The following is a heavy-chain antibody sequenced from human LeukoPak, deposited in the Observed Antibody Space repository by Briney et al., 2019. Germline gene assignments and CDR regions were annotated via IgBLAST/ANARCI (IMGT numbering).Heavy chain of an antibody. V-gene: IGHV4-38-2*02. Sequence: SETLSLTCTVSGYSISSGYYWGWIRQPPGKGLEWIGSIYHSGSTYYNPSLKSRVTISVDTSKNQFSLKLSSVTAADTAVYYCASFSSGYYFLVYWGQGTLVTVSS. CDR3: ASFSSGYYFLVY. CDR1: GYSISSGYY. CDR2: IYHSGST. D-gene: IGHD3-22*01. J-gene: IGHJ4*02.